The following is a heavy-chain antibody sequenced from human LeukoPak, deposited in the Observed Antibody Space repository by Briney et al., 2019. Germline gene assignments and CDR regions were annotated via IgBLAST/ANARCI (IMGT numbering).Heavy chain of an antibody. CDR1: GGSISSYY. V-gene: IGHV4-59*01. Sequence: PSETLSLTCTVSGGSISSYYWSWIRQPPGKGLEWIGYIYYSGSTNYNPSLKSRVTISVGTSKNQFSLKLSSVTAADTAVYYCATRYSSGWHPFDYWGQGTLVTVSS. J-gene: IGHJ4*02. CDR3: ATRYSSGWHPFDY. D-gene: IGHD6-19*01. CDR2: IYYSGST.